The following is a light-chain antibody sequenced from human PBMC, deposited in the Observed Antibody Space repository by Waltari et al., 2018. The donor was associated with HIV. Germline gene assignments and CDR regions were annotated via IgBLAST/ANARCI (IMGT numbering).Light chain of an antibody. CDR3: QQYYSSPPT. CDR1: QIGLYSSSNKNY. CDR2: WAS. V-gene: IGKV4-1*01. Sequence: DIVMTQFPDSLAVSLGERATINCKSSQIGLYSSSNKNYLAWYQQKPGQPPKLLIYWASTRESGVPDRFSGSGSGTDFTLTISSLQAEDVAVYYCQQYYSSPPTFGQGTKVEIK. J-gene: IGKJ1*01.